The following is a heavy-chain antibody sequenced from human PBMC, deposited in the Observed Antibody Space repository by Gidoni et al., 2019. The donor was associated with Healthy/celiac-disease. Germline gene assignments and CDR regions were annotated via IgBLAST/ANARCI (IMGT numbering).Heavy chain of an antibody. D-gene: IGHD6-6*01. V-gene: IGHV3-43D*03. CDR2: ISWDGGST. Sequence: EVRLVESGGVVVQPGGSLRLSCAASGFTFDDYAMHWVRQAPGKGLEWVSRISWDGGSTYYADSVKGRFTIARDNSKNSLYLQMNSLRAEDTALYYCAKDLWSSSSTYYYYGMDVWGQGTTVTVSS. J-gene: IGHJ6*02. CDR3: AKDLWSSSSTYYYYGMDV. CDR1: GFTFDDYA.